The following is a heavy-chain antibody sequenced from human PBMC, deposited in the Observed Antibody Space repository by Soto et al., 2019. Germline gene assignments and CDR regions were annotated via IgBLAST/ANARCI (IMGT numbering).Heavy chain of an antibody. Sequence: GGSLRLSCAASGITFNSYSMNWVRQAPGKGLEWVSSISSVSTYIYYADSVKGRFTISRDNAKNSLYLQMNSLRAEDTAVYYCAKGPPKSTYYDILTGYYSFLFDYWGQGTLVTVSS. J-gene: IGHJ4*02. D-gene: IGHD3-9*01. CDR3: AKGPPKSTYYDILTGYYSFLFDY. V-gene: IGHV3-21*01. CDR2: ISSVSTYI. CDR1: GITFNSYS.